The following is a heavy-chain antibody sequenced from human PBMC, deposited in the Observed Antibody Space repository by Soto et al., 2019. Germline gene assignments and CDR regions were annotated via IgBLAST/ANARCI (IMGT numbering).Heavy chain of an antibody. J-gene: IGHJ4*02. D-gene: IGHD3-22*01. CDR3: ARAHYGPSGYYFDS. V-gene: IGHV4-30-2*01. CDR1: GDSISSGGYS. Sequence: QVHLQESGSGLVKPSQNLSLTCTVSGDSISSGGYSWSWIRKPPRKALEWIGYISRTGSASYSPALKSRVTISVDRSRNQFSLSLSSVTAADTAIYYCARAHYGPSGYYFDSWGQGTLFTVSS. CDR2: ISRTGSA.